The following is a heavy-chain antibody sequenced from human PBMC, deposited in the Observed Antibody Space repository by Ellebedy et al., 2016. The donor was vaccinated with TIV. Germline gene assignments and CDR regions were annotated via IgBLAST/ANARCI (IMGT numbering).Heavy chain of an antibody. CDR3: ASAKYYGSGTYAHYLDY. CDR2: IYPGDSDT. Sequence: GESLKISCKGSGYSFTNYWIGWVRQMPGKGLDWMGIIYPGDSDTRYSPSFQGQVTISADKSISTAYLQWCSLKASDTAMYYCASAKYYGSGTYAHYLDYWGHGTLVTVSS. V-gene: IGHV5-51*01. D-gene: IGHD3-10*01. J-gene: IGHJ4*01. CDR1: GYSFTNYW.